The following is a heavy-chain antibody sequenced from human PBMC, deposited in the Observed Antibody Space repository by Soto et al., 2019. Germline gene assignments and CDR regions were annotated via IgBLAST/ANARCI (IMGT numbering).Heavy chain of an antibody. CDR1: GFTFSSYW. Sequence: GALRLSCAASGFTFSSYWMHWVRQVPEKGLVWVSRINSDGSITNYADAVKGRFTISRDNVKNTLYLQMNSLRAEDTAVYYCVRYPRSVGGSYRPDYWGQGTLVTVSS. CDR3: VRYPRSVGGSYRPDY. D-gene: IGHD3-16*02. J-gene: IGHJ4*02. V-gene: IGHV3-74*01. CDR2: INSDGSIT.